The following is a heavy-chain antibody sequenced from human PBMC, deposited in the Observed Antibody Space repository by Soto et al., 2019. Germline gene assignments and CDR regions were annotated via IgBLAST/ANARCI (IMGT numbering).Heavy chain of an antibody. D-gene: IGHD2-15*01. Sequence: QVQLVQSGAEVKKPGSSVKVSCKASGGTFSSYTISWVRQAPGQGLEWMGRIIPILGIANYAQKFQGRVMMTADKSTSTAYMELSSLRSEDTAVYYCARSLGYCSGGSCPGRIWFDPWGQGTLVTVSS. J-gene: IGHJ5*02. CDR2: IIPILGIA. CDR3: ARSLGYCSGGSCPGRIWFDP. V-gene: IGHV1-69*02. CDR1: GGTFSSYT.